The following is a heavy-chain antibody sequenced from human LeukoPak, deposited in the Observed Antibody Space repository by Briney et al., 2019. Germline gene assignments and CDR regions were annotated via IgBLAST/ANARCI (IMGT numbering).Heavy chain of an antibody. V-gene: IGHV3-30*02. D-gene: IGHD2-15*01. CDR2: IRYDGSNK. CDR3: AKDLPSSAAKRGGDY. Sequence: GGSLRLSCAASGFTFSSYGMHWVRQAPGKGLEWVAFIRYDGSNKYYADSAKGRFTISRDNSKNTLYLQMNSLRAEDTAVYYCAKDLPSSAAKRGGDYWGQGTLVTVSS. CDR1: GFTFSSYG. J-gene: IGHJ4*02.